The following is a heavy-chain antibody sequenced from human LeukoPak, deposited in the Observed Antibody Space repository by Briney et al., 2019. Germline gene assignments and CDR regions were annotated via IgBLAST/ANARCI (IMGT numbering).Heavy chain of an antibody. CDR3: VRSFYYYYYGMDV. V-gene: IGHV4-39*01. Sequence: PSETLSLTCTVSGDSISSSSYYWGWIRQPPGKGLEWIGSRLYSGSTYYNPSLKSRVTISVDTSKNQFSLKLSSVTAADTAVYYCVRSFYYYYYGMDVWGQGTTVTDSS. J-gene: IGHJ6*02. CDR1: GDSISSSSYY. D-gene: IGHD4-17*01. CDR2: RLYSGST.